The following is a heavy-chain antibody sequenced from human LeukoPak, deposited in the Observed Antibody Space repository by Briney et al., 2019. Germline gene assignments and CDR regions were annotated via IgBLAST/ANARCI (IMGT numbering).Heavy chain of an antibody. V-gene: IGHV3-30*02. CDR1: GFTFSSYG. CDR3: AKDKGSSWAHFDY. Sequence: GGSLRLSCAASGFTFSSYGMHWVRQAPGKGLEWVAFIRYDGSNKYYADSVKGRFTISRDNSKNTLYLQMNSLRAEDTAVYYRAKDKGSSWAHFDYWGQGTLVTVSS. D-gene: IGHD6-13*01. CDR2: IRYDGSNK. J-gene: IGHJ4*02.